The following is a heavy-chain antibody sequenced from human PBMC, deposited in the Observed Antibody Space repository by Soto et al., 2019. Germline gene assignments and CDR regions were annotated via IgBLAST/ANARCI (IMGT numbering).Heavy chain of an antibody. CDR3: AREVEMATIDY. J-gene: IGHJ4*02. CDR1: GYTFTSYY. V-gene: IGHV1-46*01. D-gene: IGHD5-12*01. Sequence: QVQLVQSGAEVKTPGASVKVSCKASGYTFTSYYLHWVRQAPGQGLEWMGIINPSAGTTTYAQKFQGRVTMTRDTSTSRVYMELSSLRSEDTAVYYCAREVEMATIDYWGQGTLVTVSS. CDR2: INPSAGTT.